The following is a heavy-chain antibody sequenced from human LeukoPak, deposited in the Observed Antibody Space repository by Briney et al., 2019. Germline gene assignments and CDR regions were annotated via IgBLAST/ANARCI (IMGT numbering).Heavy chain of an antibody. V-gene: IGHV4-59*01. CDR1: GDPISSYY. CDR2: IYYTGST. Sequence: SETLSLSCTVSGDPISSYYWSWIRQPPGKGLEWIGYIYYTGSTNYNPSLKSRVTISVDTSKNQFSLKLSSVTAADTAVYYCAREVVAAAGTVDYWGQGTLVTVSS. CDR3: AREVVAAAGTVDY. D-gene: IGHD6-13*01. J-gene: IGHJ4*02.